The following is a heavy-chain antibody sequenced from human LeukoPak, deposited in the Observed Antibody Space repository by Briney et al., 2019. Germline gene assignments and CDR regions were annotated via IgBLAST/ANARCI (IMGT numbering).Heavy chain of an antibody. D-gene: IGHD2-21*01. CDR1: GGTFSSYA. Sequence: GSSVKVSCKASGGTFSSYAISWVRQAPGQGLEWMGRIIPIFGTANYAQKFQGRVTITTDESTSTAYMELSSLRSEDTAVYYCARDISPMVVIGFDYWGQGTLVTVSS. V-gene: IGHV1-69*05. J-gene: IGHJ4*02. CDR3: ARDISPMVVIGFDY. CDR2: IIPIFGTA.